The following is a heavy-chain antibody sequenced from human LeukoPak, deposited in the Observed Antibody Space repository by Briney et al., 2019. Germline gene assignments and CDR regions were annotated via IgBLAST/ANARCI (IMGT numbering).Heavy chain of an antibody. D-gene: IGHD1-26*01. V-gene: IGHV1-69*06. J-gene: IGHJ6*03. Sequence: ASVKVSCKASGGTFSSYAISWVRQAPGQGLEWMGGIIPIFGTANYAQKFQGRVTITADKSTSTAYMELSSLRSEDTAVYYCASGEVGATISYYYYYMDVWGKGTTVTVSS. CDR1: GGTFSSYA. CDR2: IIPIFGTA. CDR3: ASGEVGATISYYYYYMDV.